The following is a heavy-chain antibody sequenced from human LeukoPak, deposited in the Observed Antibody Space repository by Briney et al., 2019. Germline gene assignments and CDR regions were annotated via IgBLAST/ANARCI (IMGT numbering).Heavy chain of an antibody. Sequence: PGGSLRLSCAASGFTFSSYAMSWVRQAPGKGLEWVSAISGSGGSTYYADSVKGRFTIPRDNSKNTLYLQMNSLRAEDTAVYYCAKDLKAAAGTDYYYMDVWGKGTTVTVSS. J-gene: IGHJ6*03. CDR3: AKDLKAAAGTDYYYMDV. V-gene: IGHV3-23*01. D-gene: IGHD6-13*01. CDR2: ISGSGGST. CDR1: GFTFSSYA.